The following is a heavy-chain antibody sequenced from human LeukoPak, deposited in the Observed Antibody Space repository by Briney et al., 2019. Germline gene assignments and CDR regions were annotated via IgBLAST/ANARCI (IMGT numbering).Heavy chain of an antibody. J-gene: IGHJ6*03. V-gene: IGHV3-7*01. CDR2: MKHDGSEF. Sequence: PGGSLRLFCAASGFTFSSYWMSWVRQARGKGLEWVANMKHDGSEFYYADSVKGRFTISRDHAKNALYLQMNNLRAEDTSVYSCARAAYYMDVWGKGTTVTVSS. CDR3: ARAAYYMDV. CDR1: GFTFSSYW.